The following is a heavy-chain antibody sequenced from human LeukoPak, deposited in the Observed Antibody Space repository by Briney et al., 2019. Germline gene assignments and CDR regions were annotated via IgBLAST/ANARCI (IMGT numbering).Heavy chain of an antibody. V-gene: IGHV4-30-2*01. D-gene: IGHD2-2*01. CDR1: GDSISSGGYY. CDR2: IYHSGST. CDR3: ARVPCSSTSCFYYYYYMDV. J-gene: IGHJ6*03. Sequence: SETLSLTCTVSGDSISSGGYYWSWIRQPPGEGLEWIGYIYHSGSTYYNPSLKSRVTISVDGSKNQFSLKLSSVTAADTALYYCARVPCSSTSCFYYYYYMDVWGKGTTVTVSS.